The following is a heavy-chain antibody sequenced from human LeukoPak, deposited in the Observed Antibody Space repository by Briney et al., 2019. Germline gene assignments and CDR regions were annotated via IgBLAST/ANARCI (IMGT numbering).Heavy chain of an antibody. Sequence: PGGSLRLSCAASGFTFSTXXXXXXXXXXXXXXXXXXXXXGXXGTXYYADSVXXXXXXXRDNSXNTLSLQMNSLRAEDTAVXYCANLPSTRFPYGNNYGYLFKYWGQGTLATVSS. CDR1: GFTFSTXX. J-gene: IGHJ4*02. V-gene: IGHV3-23*01. D-gene: IGHD5-18*01. CDR3: ANLPSTRFPYGNNYGYLFKY. CDR2: XXGXXGTX.